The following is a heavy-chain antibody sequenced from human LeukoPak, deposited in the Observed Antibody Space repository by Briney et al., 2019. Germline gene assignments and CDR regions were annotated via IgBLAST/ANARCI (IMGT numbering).Heavy chain of an antibody. J-gene: IGHJ3*02. CDR2: ISAYNGNT. D-gene: IGHD3-22*01. CDR3: ARVGREYYYDSSGYSDAFDI. Sequence: ASVKVSCKASGYTFTSYGISWVRQAPGQGLEWMGWISAYNGNTNYAQKLQGRVTMTTDTSTSTAYMELRSLRSDDTAVYYCARVGREYYYDSSGYSDAFDIWGQGTMVTVSS. CDR1: GYTFTSYG. V-gene: IGHV1-18*01.